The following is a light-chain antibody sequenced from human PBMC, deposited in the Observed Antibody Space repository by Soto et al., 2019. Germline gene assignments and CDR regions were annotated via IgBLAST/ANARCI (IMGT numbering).Light chain of an antibody. CDR1: NSNIGANS. J-gene: IGLJ7*01. CDR2: DNN. CDR3: GTWDASLSGEV. V-gene: IGLV1-51*02. Sequence: QSVLTQPPSVSGTPGQKVTISCSGTNSNIGANSVNWYQQVQGTAPKLLICDNNQRPSGIPDRFSGSKSGTSATMGITGLQTGDEALYCCGTWDASLSGEVFGGGTQLTVL.